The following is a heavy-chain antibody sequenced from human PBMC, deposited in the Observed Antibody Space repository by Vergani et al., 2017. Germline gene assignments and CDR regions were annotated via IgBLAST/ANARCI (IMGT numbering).Heavy chain of an antibody. Sequence: QVQLQESGPGLVKPSETLSLTCTVSGGSISSYYWSWIRQPPGKGLEWIGYIYYSGSTNYNPSLKSRVTISVDTSKNQFSLKLCSVTAADTAVYYCARDEGRLDSWGQGTLVTVSS. CDR2: IYYSGST. CDR3: ARDEGRLDS. V-gene: IGHV4-59*01. J-gene: IGHJ4*02. CDR1: GGSISSYY. D-gene: IGHD3-22*01.